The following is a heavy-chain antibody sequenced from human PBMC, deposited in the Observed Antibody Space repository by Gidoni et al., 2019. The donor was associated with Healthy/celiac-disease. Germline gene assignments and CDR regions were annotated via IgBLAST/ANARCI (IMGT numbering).Heavy chain of an antibody. D-gene: IGHD3-10*01. Sequence: QLQLQESGPGLVKPSETLSLTCTVSGGSISSSSYYWGWIRQPPGKGLEWIGSIYYSGSTYYNPSLKSRVTISVDTSKNQFSLKLSSVTAADTAVYYCARESRLIIAFDIWGQGTMVTVSS. V-gene: IGHV4-39*07. CDR3: ARESRLIIAFDI. J-gene: IGHJ3*02. CDR1: GGSISSSSYY. CDR2: IYYSGST.